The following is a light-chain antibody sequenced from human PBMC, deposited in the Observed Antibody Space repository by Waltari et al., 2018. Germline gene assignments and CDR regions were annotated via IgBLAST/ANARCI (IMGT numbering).Light chain of an antibody. V-gene: IGKV1-39*01. J-gene: IGKJ1*01. CDR1: QSISRY. Sequence: DIQMTQSPSSLSASVGDRVTLTCRARQSISRYLKWYQQKPGKAPTLLIYAASSLQSGVPSRFSGSGSGTECTLTISSLQPEDYATYYCQQSYSTPRTFGQGTKVEIK. CDR2: AAS. CDR3: QQSYSTPRT.